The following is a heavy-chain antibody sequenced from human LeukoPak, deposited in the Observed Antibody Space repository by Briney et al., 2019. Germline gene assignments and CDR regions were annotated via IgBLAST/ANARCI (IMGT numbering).Heavy chain of an antibody. CDR3: ARADYDYVSGSYRQYYFDY. CDR2: ISSSSSYI. Sequence: WGSLRLSCAASGFTFSSYSMNGVRQAPGKGLEWVSSISSSSSYIYYADSVKGRFTISRDNAKNSLYLQMNSLRAEDTAVYYCARADYDYVSGSYRQYYFDYWGQGTLVSVSS. V-gene: IGHV3-21*01. J-gene: IGHJ4*02. CDR1: GFTFSSYS. D-gene: IGHD3-16*02.